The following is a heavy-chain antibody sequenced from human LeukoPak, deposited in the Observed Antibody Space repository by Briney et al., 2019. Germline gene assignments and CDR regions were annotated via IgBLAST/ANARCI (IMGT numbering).Heavy chain of an antibody. CDR2: INAGGSYT. V-gene: IGHV3-23*01. Sequence: GGSLRLSCAASGFTFGSDAMSWVRQAPGKGLEWVSSINAGGSYTYYADSVKGRFTISRDNSKNTLYPQMNSLRAEDTAVYYCAKGRRGFYDSSGYFYIFDYWGQGTLVTVSS. CDR1: GFTFGSDA. CDR3: AKGRRGFYDSSGYFYIFDY. J-gene: IGHJ4*02. D-gene: IGHD3-22*01.